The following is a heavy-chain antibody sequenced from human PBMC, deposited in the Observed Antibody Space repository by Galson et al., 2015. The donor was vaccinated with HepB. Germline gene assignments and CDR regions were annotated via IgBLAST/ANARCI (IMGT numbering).Heavy chain of an antibody. J-gene: IGHJ4*02. CDR3: ARVQATVGYSSNYFDY. Sequence: SLRLSCAASGFTFSDYYMSWIRQAPGKGLEWVSYISSSSSYTNYADSVKGRFTISRDNAKNSLYLQMNSLRAEDTAVYYCARVQATVGYSSNYFDYWGQGTLVTVSS. CDR2: ISSSSSYT. V-gene: IGHV3-11*05. CDR1: GFTFSDYY. D-gene: IGHD6-13*01.